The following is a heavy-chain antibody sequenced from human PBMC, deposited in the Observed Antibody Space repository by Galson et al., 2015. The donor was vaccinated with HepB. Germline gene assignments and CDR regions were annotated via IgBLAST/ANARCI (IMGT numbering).Heavy chain of an antibody. CDR1: GFTFSSYA. J-gene: IGHJ3*02. D-gene: IGHD6-19*01. V-gene: IGHV3-30*04. CDR2: ISYDGSNK. Sequence: SLRLSCAASGFTFSSYAMHWVRQAPGKGLEWVAVISYDGSNKYYADSVKGRFTISRDNSKNTLYLQMNSPRAEDTAVYYCATLDSSGWFDAFDIWGQGTMVTVSS. CDR3: ATLDSSGWFDAFDI.